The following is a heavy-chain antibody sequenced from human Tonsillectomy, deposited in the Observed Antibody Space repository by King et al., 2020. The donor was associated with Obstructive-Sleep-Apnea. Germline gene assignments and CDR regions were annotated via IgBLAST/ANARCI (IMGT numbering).Heavy chain of an antibody. J-gene: IGHJ4*02. Sequence: VQLVESGGGVVQPGGSLRLSCAASGFTFSSYGMHWVRQAPGKGLGGVAFLRYDGSNKYYSDSVKGRFPSPQDNSKNHRILQMKDMRAEDTAVDYLSNSVEDRFTISRDNSKNPLYLKMNSLRAEDTAVYYCAKFTAGPVVPSDYWGQGTLVTVSS. CDR1: GFTFSSYG. V-gene: IGHV3-30*02. CDR3: SNSVEDRFTISRDNSKNPLYLKMNSLRAEDTAVYYCAKFTAGPVVPSDY. CDR2: LRYDGSNK. D-gene: IGHD3-10*01.